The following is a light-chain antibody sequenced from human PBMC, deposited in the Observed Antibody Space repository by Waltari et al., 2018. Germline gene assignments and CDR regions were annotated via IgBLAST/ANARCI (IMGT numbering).Light chain of an antibody. CDR2: DAS. Sequence: EIVLTQSPGTLSLSPGERATLSCRASQSVSRYLAWYQQKPGQAPRLLIYDASIRASGIPDRFSGSGSGTDFSLNISRLEPEDFAVYYCQKYGTLPATFGQGTKVQMK. J-gene: IGKJ1*01. CDR1: QSVSRY. V-gene: IGKV3-20*01. CDR3: QKYGTLPAT.